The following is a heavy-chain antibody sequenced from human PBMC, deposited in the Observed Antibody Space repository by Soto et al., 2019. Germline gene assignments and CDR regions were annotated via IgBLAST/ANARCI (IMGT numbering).Heavy chain of an antibody. J-gene: IGHJ6*02. CDR2: IYYSGST. D-gene: IGHD5-18*01. CDR3: ARASYGTPYYYYGMDV. CDR1: GGSISSYY. V-gene: IGHV4-59*01. Sequence: SETLSLTCTVSGGSISSYYWSWIRQPPGKGLEWIGYIYYSGSTNYNPSLKSRVTISVDTSKNQFSLKLSSVTAADTAVYYCARASYGTPYYYYGMDVWGQGTTVTVSS.